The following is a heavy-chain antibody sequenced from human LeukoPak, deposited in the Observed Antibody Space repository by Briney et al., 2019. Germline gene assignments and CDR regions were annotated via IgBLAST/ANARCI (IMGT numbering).Heavy chain of an antibody. CDR1: GLTFGDYA. D-gene: IGHD3-3*01. V-gene: IGHV3-49*03. CDR3: TRGGFLEWLFFDY. Sequence: PGGSLRLSCTASGLTFGDYAMSWFRQAPGKGLEWVGFIRSKAYGGTTEYAASVKGRFTISRDDSKSIAYLQMNSLKTEDTAVYYCTRGGFLEWLFFDYWGQGTLVTVSS. CDR2: IRSKAYGGTT. J-gene: IGHJ4*02.